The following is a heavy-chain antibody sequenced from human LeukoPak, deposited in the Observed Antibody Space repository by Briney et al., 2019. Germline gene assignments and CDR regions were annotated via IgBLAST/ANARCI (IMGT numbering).Heavy chain of an antibody. CDR3: AKDLIGQHVAGLFYYYYGMDV. J-gene: IGHJ6*02. Sequence: PGRSLRLSCAASGFTFSSYAMHWVRQAPGKGLEWVAVISYDGSNKYYADSVKGRFTISRDNSKNTLYLQMNSLRAEDTAVYYCAKDLIGQHVAGLFYYYYGMDVWGQGTTVTVSS. V-gene: IGHV3-30-3*01. CDR2: ISYDGSNK. CDR1: GFTFSSYA. D-gene: IGHD2-15*01.